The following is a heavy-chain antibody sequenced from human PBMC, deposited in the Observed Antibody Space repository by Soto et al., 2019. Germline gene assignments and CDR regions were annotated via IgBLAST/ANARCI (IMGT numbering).Heavy chain of an antibody. D-gene: IGHD1-1*01. CDR2: IKSKTDGGTT. J-gene: IGHJ4*02. Sequence: PGGSLRLSCAASGFTFSNAWMSWVRQAPGKGLEWVGRIKSKTDGGTTDYAAPVKGRFTISRDDSKNTLYLQMNSLKTEDTAVYYCTTGPSPTSGPFDYWGQGTLVTVSS. V-gene: IGHV3-15*01. CDR3: TTGPSPTSGPFDY. CDR1: GFTFSNAW.